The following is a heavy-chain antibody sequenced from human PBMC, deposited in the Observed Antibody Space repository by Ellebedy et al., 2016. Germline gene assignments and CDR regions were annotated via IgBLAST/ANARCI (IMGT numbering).Heavy chain of an antibody. J-gene: IGHJ4*02. V-gene: IGHV3-48*02. D-gene: IGHD4-17*01. CDR3: ARGRDYAFDY. CDR1: GFIFRTYS. Sequence: GESLKISXAASGFIFRTYSMNWVRQAPGKGLVYISHISVGGPIYYADSVKGRFTISRDNAKNSLYLEMNSLRDEDTAVYFCARGRDYAFDYWGQGSLVTVSS. CDR2: ISVGGPI.